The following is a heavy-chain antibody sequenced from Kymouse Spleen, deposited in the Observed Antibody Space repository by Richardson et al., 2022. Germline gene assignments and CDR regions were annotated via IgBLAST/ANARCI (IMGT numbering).Heavy chain of an antibody. Sequence: QVQLQESGPGLVKPSQTLSLTCTVSGGSISSGGYYWSWIRQHPGKGLEWIGYIYYSGSTYYNPSLKSRVTISVDTSKNQFSLKLSSVTAADTAVYYCARDAVLYYYGSGSYPLTLTTGAREPWSPSPQ. V-gene: IGHV4-31*03. D-gene: IGHD3-10*01. CDR1: GGSISSGGYY. CDR3: ARDAVLYYYGSGSYPLTLTT. J-gene: IGHJ4*02. CDR2: IYYSGST.